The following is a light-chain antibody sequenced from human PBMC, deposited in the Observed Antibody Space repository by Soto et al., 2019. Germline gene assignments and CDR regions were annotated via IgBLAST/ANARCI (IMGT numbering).Light chain of an antibody. CDR1: QSVSSY. CDR2: DAS. CDR3: QQRSNWLT. Sequence: EIVLTQSPATLSLAAGERATLSCRASQSVSSYLAWYQQKPGQAPRLLIYDASNRATGIPARFSGSGSGTDFTLTISSLAPEDFAVYYCQQRSNWLTFGGGTKVEIK. V-gene: IGKV3-11*01. J-gene: IGKJ4*01.